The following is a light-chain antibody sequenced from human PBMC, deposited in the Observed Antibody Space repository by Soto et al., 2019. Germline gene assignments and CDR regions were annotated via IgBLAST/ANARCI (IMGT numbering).Light chain of an antibody. CDR1: QSISSS. CDR3: QESYSPLWGT. CDR2: GAS. V-gene: IGKV1-39*01. Sequence: DIQMTQSPSALSASVGDRITSTCWASQSISSSLNWYQRKPGEAPKVLIYGASSLQSGVPSRFSGSGSGTEFTLTISSLQPEDFATYYCQESYSPLWGTFGQGTKVDI. J-gene: IGKJ1*01.